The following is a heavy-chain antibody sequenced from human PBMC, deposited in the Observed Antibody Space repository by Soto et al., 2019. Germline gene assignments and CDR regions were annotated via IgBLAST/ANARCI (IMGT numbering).Heavy chain of an antibody. CDR1: KFTCSTYD. Sequence: HLVESGGGVVQPGKSLRLSCAASKFTCSTYDMHWVRQAPGKGLEWVAVVSYDGNKRYYADSVRGRFTISRDNAKNTVYLEMNSLRPEDTAVYFCAKGRDSTGWYYRAGDYWGQGNMVTVYS. J-gene: IGHJ4*02. CDR3: AKGRDSTGWYYRAGDY. V-gene: IGHV3-30*18. CDR2: VSYDGNKR. D-gene: IGHD6-19*01.